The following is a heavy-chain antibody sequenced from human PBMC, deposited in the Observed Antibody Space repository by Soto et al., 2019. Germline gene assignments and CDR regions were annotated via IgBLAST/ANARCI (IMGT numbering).Heavy chain of an antibody. Sequence: EVQLLESGGGLVQPGGSLRLSCAASGFTFSSYAMSWVRQAPGKGLEWVSAISGSGGSTYYADSVKGRFTISRDNSKNTLYLQMNSLRAEDTAVYYCAKVNYYGSGSYYPFDYWGQGTLVTVSS. J-gene: IGHJ4*02. D-gene: IGHD3-10*01. CDR1: GFTFSSYA. CDR2: ISGSGGST. CDR3: AKVNYYGSGSYYPFDY. V-gene: IGHV3-23*01.